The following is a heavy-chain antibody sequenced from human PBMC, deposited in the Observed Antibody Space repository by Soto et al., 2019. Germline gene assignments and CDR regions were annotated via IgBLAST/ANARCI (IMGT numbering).Heavy chain of an antibody. J-gene: IGHJ4*02. Sequence: PSETLSLTCTVSGGSITSSSYYWGWIRQPPGKGLEWIGNIYYSGSTYYNPSLKSRVTISVDTSKNQFSLKLSSVTAADTVVYYCARHTPAISISDHWGPGTLVTVS. CDR1: GGSITSSSYY. D-gene: IGHD2-15*01. CDR2: IYYSGST. CDR3: ARHTPAISISDH. V-gene: IGHV4-39*01.